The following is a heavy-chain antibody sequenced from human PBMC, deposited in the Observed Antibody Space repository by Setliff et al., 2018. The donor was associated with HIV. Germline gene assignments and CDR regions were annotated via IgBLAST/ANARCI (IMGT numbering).Heavy chain of an antibody. CDR3: VRDYMWAFDY. CDR2: ISGSGSTT. CDR1: GFRFNIYA. D-gene: IGHD1-26*01. J-gene: IGHJ4*02. Sequence: GGSLRLSCAASGFRFNIYAMTWVRQAPGKGLQWVSSISGSGSTTNYADSVKGRFTISRDNTKNSLYLQMNNLRAEDTAVYYCVRDYMWAFDYWGQGTLVTVSS. V-gene: IGHV3-23*01.